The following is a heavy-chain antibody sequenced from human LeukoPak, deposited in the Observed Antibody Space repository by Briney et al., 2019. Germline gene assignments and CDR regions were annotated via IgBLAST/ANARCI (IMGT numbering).Heavy chain of an antibody. Sequence: NTSETLSLTCTVSGGSISSYYWSWIRQPPGKGLEWIGYISYSGSTNYNPSIKSRVTISVDTSKNQFSLKLTSVTAADTAVYYCARTTEGGYTYGYFYYYYLDVWGKGTTVTISS. CDR1: GGSISSYY. V-gene: IGHV4-59*01. D-gene: IGHD5-18*01. J-gene: IGHJ6*03. CDR2: ISYSGST. CDR3: ARTTEGGYTYGYFYYYYLDV.